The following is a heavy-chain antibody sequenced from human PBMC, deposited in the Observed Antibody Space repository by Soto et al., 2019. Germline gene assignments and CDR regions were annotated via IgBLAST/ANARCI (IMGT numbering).Heavy chain of an antibody. V-gene: IGHV5-51*01. CDR2: IYPGDSDT. CDR3: PRQGGRGAYYYCGMDV. J-gene: IGHJ6*02. D-gene: IGHD1-26*01. Sequence: GESLKISCKGSGYSFTSYWIDWVRQMPGKGLEWMGIIYPGDSDTRYSPSFQGQVTISADKSISTAYLQWSSLKASDTAMYYCPRQGGRGAYYYCGMDVWGQGTAVTVSS. CDR1: GYSFTSYW.